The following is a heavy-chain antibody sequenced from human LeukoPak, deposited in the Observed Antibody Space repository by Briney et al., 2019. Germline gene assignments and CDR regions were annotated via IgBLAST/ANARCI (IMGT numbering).Heavy chain of an antibody. J-gene: IGHJ4*02. Sequence: GGALRLSRVACGWTLSRYSRNWVRQARGKGLAGVSSISSSSSYIYYADSVKGRFTISRDNAKNSLYLQMNSLRAEDTAVYYCARDGTMITDYWGQGTLVTVSS. D-gene: IGHD3-22*01. CDR3: ARDGTMITDY. CDR1: GWTLSRYS. CDR2: ISSSSSYI. V-gene: IGHV3-21*01.